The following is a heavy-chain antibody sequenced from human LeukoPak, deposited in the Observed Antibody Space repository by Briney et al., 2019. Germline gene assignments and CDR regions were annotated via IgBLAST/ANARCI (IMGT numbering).Heavy chain of an antibody. CDR3: ARLPLGAFGEVLNFDY. CDR1: GEFFSGYY. D-gene: IGHD3-10*01. V-gene: IGHV4-34*01. CDR2: INHSGTT. J-gene: IGHJ4*02. Sequence: PSKTLSLTCGVHGEFFSGYYWSWIRQPPGKGLEWIGDINHSGTTKYNPSLKSRGTISIDTSKNQFSLRVNSVTAADTAVYYCARLPLGAFGEVLNFDYWGQGSLVTVSS.